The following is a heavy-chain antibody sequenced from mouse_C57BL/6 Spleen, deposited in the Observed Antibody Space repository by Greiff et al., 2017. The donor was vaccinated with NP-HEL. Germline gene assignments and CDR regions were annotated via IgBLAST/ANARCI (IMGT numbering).Heavy chain of an antibody. CDR1: GYAFSSSW. V-gene: IGHV1-82*01. CDR2: IYPGDGDT. J-gene: IGHJ1*03. CDR3: ARNLQVDV. Sequence: QVQLKESGPELVKPEASVKISCKASGYAFSSSWMNWVKQRPGKGLEWIGRIYPGDGDTNYNGKFKGKATLTADKSSSTAYMQLSSLTSEDSAVYFCARNLQVDVWGTGTTVTVSS. D-gene: IGHD5-1*01.